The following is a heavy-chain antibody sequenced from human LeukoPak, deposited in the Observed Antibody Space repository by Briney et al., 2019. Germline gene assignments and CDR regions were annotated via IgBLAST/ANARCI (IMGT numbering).Heavy chain of an antibody. CDR3: ARGSSGWYSGYYYYGMDV. V-gene: IGHV3-7*01. D-gene: IGHD6-19*01. J-gene: IGHJ6*02. CDR2: IMQDGSEK. Sequence: GGSLRLSCAASGFTFSSYWMSWVRQAPGKGLEWVANIMQDGSEKYYVDSVKGRFTISRDNAKNSLYLQMNSLRAEDTAVYYCARGSSGWYSGYYYYGMDVWGQGTTVTVSS. CDR1: GFTFSSYW.